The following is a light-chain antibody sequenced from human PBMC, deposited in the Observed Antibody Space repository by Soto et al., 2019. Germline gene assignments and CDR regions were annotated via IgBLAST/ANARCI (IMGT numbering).Light chain of an antibody. J-gene: IGLJ1*01. Sequence: HSVLTQPPSVSGAQGQRVTISCTGRSSNIGAGYDVHWYQQLPGTAPKLLIYGNSNRPSGVPDRFSGSKSGTSASLAITGLQAEYEADYYCQSYDSSLITYVFGTGTKVTVL. CDR3: QSYDSSLITYV. V-gene: IGLV1-40*01. CDR2: GNS. CDR1: SSNIGAGYD.